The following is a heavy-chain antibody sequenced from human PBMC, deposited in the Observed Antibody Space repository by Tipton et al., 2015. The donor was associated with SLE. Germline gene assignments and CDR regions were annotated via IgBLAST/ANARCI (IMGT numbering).Heavy chain of an antibody. D-gene: IGHD4-17*01. CDR2: FYSSGTR. J-gene: IGHJ4*02. V-gene: IGHV4-39*07. Sequence: TLSLTCNVSGGSISSNNYYWGWIRQPPGKGLEWVGSFYSSGTRYYNPSLESRVTISVDTSKNQFSLRLRSVTAADTAVYYCARIYGDYQKRYYFDYWGQGTLVTVSS. CDR1: GGSISSNNYY. CDR3: ARIYGDYQKRYYFDY.